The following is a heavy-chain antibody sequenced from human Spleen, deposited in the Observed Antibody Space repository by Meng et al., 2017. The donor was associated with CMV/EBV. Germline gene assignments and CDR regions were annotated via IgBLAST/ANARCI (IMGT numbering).Heavy chain of an antibody. J-gene: IGHJ4*02. CDR2: ISGSGGST. D-gene: IGHD1-26*01. CDR1: GFTFSSYS. CDR3: AKGPEWELPRY. V-gene: IGHV3-23*01. Sequence: GGSLRLSCTASGFTFSSYSMNWVRQAPGKGLEWVSAISGSGGSTYYADSVKGRFTISRDNSKNTLYLQMNSLRAEDTAVYYCAKGPEWELPRYWGQGTLVTVSS.